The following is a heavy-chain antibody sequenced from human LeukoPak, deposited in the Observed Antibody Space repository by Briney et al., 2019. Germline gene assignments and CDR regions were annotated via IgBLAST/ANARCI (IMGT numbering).Heavy chain of an antibody. J-gene: IGHJ5*02. V-gene: IGHV1-2*02. D-gene: IGHD2-2*01. CDR2: INPNSGGT. CDR1: GYTFTGYY. Sequence: GASVKVSCKASGYTFTGYYMHWVRQAPGQGPEWMGWINPNSGGTNYAQKFQGRVTMTRDTSISTAYMELSRLRSDDTAVYYCARDRGCSSTSCHFNWFDPWGQGTLVTVSS. CDR3: ARDRGCSSTSCHFNWFDP.